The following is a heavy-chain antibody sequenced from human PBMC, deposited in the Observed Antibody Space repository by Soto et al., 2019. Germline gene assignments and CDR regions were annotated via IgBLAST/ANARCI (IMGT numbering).Heavy chain of an antibody. Sequence: SETLSLTCAVYGGSFSGYYWSWIRQPPGKGLEWIGEINHSGSTNYNPSLKSRVTISVDTSKNQFSLKLSSVTAADTAVYYCARGRNDYIWGSYRYDYFDYWGQGTLLTVSS. CDR3: ARGRNDYIWGSYRYDYFDY. CDR2: INHSGST. J-gene: IGHJ4*02. V-gene: IGHV4-34*01. D-gene: IGHD3-16*02. CDR1: GGSFSGYY.